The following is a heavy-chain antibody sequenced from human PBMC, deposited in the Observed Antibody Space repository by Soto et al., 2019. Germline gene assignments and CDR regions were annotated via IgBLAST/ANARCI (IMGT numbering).Heavy chain of an antibody. Sequence: GGSLRLSCAASGFTFSNAWMSWVRQAPGKGLEWVGRIKSKTDGGTTDYAAPVKGRFTISRDDSKNTLYLQMNSLKTEDTAVYYCTTGAYYYDSSGYYPSAFDIWGQGTMVTVSS. D-gene: IGHD3-22*01. CDR1: GFTFSNAW. CDR3: TTGAYYYDSSGYYPSAFDI. V-gene: IGHV3-15*01. J-gene: IGHJ3*02. CDR2: IKSKTDGGTT.